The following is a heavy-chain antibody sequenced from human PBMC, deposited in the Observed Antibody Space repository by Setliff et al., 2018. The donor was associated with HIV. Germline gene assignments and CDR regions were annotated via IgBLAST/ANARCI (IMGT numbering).Heavy chain of an antibody. CDR1: PYSISSGYY. J-gene: IGHJ5*02. V-gene: IGHV4-38-2*02. CDR3: ARDPWLLGASAGGDNWLDP. CDR2: LYYGGNT. D-gene: IGHD1-26*01. Sequence: SETLSLICSVSPYSISSGYYWGWLRQPPGKGLEWIGCLYYGGNTYYNPSLKSRVAMSIDTSKNEVSLRLKSVTAADTAIYYCARDPWLLGASAGGDNWLDPWGQGTQVTVSS.